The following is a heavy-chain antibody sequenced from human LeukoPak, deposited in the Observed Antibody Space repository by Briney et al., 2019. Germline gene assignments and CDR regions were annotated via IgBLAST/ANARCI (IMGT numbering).Heavy chain of an antibody. J-gene: IGHJ5*02. CDR2: IYYSGST. CDR3: ARETYYDSSGYQSWFDP. Sequence: SETLSLTCTVSGDSIRSSSYYWGWVRQSPGKGLEWIGSIYYSGSTYYNPSLKSRVTISVDTSKNQFSLKLSSVTAADTAVYYCARETYYDSSGYQSWFDPWGQGTLVTVSS. CDR1: GDSIRSSSYY. V-gene: IGHV4-39*07. D-gene: IGHD3-22*01.